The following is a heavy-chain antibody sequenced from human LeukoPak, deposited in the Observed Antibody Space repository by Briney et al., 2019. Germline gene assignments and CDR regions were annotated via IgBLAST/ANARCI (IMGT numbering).Heavy chain of an antibody. CDR2: INPSGGST. J-gene: IGHJ6*02. V-gene: IGHV1-46*01. CDR3: ARDLNPAPIVVVILSPPPYGMDV. Sequence: GASVKVSCKASGYTFTSYYMHWVRQAPGQGLEWMGIINPSGGSTSYAQKFQGRVTMTRDTSTSTVYMELSSLRSEDTAVYYCARDLNPAPIVVVILSPPPYGMDVWGQGTTVTVSS. D-gene: IGHD2-21*01. CDR1: GYTFTSYY.